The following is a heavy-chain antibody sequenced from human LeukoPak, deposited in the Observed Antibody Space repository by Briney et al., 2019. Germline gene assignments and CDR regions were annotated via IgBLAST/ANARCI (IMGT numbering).Heavy chain of an antibody. CDR1: GFTFSTYA. CDR3: AKADSGYAQWDWYFDL. CDR2: TSYDESNK. V-gene: IGHV3-30-3*01. J-gene: IGHJ2*01. Sequence: GRSLRLSCAASGFTFSTYAMHWVRQAPGKGLEWVALTSYDESNKRYADSVKGRYTISRDNSKNTLYLQMNSLRAEDTAVYYCAKADSGYAQWDWYFDLWGRGTLVTVSS. D-gene: IGHD5-12*01.